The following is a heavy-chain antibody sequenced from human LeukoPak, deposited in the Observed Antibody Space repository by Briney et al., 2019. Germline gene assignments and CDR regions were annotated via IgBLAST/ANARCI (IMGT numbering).Heavy chain of an antibody. CDR2: IYSGGST. J-gene: IGHJ4*02. Sequence: AGGSMRLSCAASGFTVSSNYISWVRQAPGKGLEWVSVIYSGGSTYYADSVKGRFTISRDNSKNTLYLQMNSLRAEDTAVYYCAREGQDSSGYKHFDCWGQGTLVTVSS. CDR3: AREGQDSSGYKHFDC. CDR1: GFTVSSNY. D-gene: IGHD3-22*01. V-gene: IGHV3-53*01.